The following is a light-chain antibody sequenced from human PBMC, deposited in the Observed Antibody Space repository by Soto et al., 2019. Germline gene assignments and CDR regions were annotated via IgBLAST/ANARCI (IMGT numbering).Light chain of an antibody. CDR2: DAS. Sequence: EIVLTQSPATLSLSPGVRVTLSCRASQSVSSYLAWYQQKPGQAPRLLIYDASNRATGIPARFSGSGSGTDFTLTISSLEPEDVAVYYCQQRSNWQITFGQGTRLEIK. CDR1: QSVSSY. CDR3: QQRSNWQIT. V-gene: IGKV3-11*01. J-gene: IGKJ5*01.